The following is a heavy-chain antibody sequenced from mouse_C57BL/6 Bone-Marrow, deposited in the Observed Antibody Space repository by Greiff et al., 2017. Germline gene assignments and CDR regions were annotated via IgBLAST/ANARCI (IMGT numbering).Heavy chain of an antibody. V-gene: IGHV1-82*01. CDR1: GYAFSSSW. Sequence: QVQLQQSGPELVKPGASVKISCKASGYAFSSSWMDWVKQRPGKGLEWIGRIYPGDGDTNYNGKFKGKATLTADKTSSTAYMHLSSLTSKDSAVYFCERGPSWGEGTTLTDSA. CDR2: IYPGDGDT. CDR3: ERGPS. J-gene: IGHJ2*01.